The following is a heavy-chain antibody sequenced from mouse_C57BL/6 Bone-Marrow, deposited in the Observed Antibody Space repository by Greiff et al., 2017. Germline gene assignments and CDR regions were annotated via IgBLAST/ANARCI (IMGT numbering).Heavy chain of an antibody. CDR1: GFSLTSYG. V-gene: IGHV2-2*01. CDR2: IWSGGST. CDR3: ARKGFHYAMDY. J-gene: IGHJ4*01. Sequence: QVQLQQSGPGLVQPSQSLSITCTVSGFSLTSYGVHWVRPSPGKGLEWLGVIWSGGSTDTNAAFISRLSISKDNSKSKVFCKMNSQQADDTAMYYCARKGFHYAMDYWGQGTSVTVSS.